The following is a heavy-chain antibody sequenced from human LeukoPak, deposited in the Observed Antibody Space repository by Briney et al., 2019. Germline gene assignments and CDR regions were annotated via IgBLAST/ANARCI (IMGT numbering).Heavy chain of an antibody. CDR2: ITTSGGGT. CDR3: AGDTHSSSWYDH. J-gene: IGHJ5*02. V-gene: IGHV3-23*01. D-gene: IGHD6-19*01. CDR1: GFTFKNYV. Sequence: PGGSLRLSCAASGFTFKNYVMSWVRLAPGKGLEWVSTITTSGGGTYYADSVKGRFTLSRDSSRNTLYLQMNSLRVDDTAVYYCAGDTHSSSWYDHWGQGTLVTVSS.